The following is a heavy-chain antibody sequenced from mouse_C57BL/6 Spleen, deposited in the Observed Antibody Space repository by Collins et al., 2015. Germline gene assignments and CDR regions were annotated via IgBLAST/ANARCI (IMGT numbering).Heavy chain of an antibody. CDR3: ARSIIKMGYFDY. V-gene: IGHV1-80*01. CDR1: GYAFSSYW. D-gene: IGHD1-1*01. Sequence: QVQLQQSGAELVKPGASVKISCKASGYAFSSYWMNWVKQRPGKGLEWIGQIYPGDGDTNYNGKFKGKATLTADKSSSTAYMQLSSLTSEDSAVYFCARSIIKMGYFDYWGQGTTLTVSS. CDR2: IYPGDGDT. J-gene: IGHJ2*01.